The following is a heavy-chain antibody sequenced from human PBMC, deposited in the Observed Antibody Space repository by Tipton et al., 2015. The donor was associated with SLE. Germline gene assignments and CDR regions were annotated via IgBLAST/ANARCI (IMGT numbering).Heavy chain of an antibody. Sequence: TLSLTCTVSGGSFRRGDYYWSWVRQQPGKGLEWIGYSHDSGATVYNPPLRSRNAISVDTSKNQFSLRLTAVTAADTAVYYCARHLGASFDFWGQGILVTVSS. V-gene: IGHV4-31*03. CDR1: GGSFRRGDYY. CDR3: ARHLGASFDF. CDR2: SHDSGAT. J-gene: IGHJ4*02.